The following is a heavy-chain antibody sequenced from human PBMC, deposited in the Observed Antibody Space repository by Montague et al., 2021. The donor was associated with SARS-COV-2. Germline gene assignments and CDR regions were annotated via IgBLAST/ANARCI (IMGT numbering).Heavy chain of an antibody. CDR1: GFTFSTYA. CDR2: ITGSGGGT. D-gene: IGHD1-26*01. CDR3: AKDQVYSGSYFAD. J-gene: IGHJ4*02. Sequence: SLRLSCAASGFTFSTYAMSWVRQAPGKGLEWVSAITGSGGGTYYAGSVKGLFTISKDNSKNMLYLQMNSLRAEDTAVYYCAKDQVYSGSYFADWGQGTLVTVSS. V-gene: IGHV3-23*01.